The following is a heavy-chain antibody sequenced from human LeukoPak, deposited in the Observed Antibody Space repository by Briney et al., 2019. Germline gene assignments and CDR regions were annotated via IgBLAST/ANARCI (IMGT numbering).Heavy chain of an antibody. D-gene: IGHD6-13*01. J-gene: IGHJ4*02. CDR2: ISGSGGST. CDR1: GFTFSSYG. CDR3: ARRGAAAGTGDY. V-gene: IGHV3-23*01. Sequence: GGTLRLSCAASGFTFSSYGMIWVRQAPGKGLEWVSGISGSGGSTYVADSVKGRFTVSRDNAKNTLYLQMNSLRVEDTAVYYCARRGAAAGTGDYWGQGTLVTVSS.